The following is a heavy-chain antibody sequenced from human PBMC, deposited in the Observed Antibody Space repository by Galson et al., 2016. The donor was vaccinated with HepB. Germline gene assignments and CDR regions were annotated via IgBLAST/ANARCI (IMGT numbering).Heavy chain of an antibody. Sequence: SVKVSCKASGYIFGTHGINWVRQAPGQGLEWMGWISGYNGDTRSAQNFQGRVTLTMDTSTSTAYMEMRNLRSDDTAVYFCARRTGSSGLPRSDFWGQGTLVAVSS. V-gene: IGHV1-18*01. CDR2: ISGYNGDT. D-gene: IGHD6-19*01. CDR1: GYIFGTHG. CDR3: ARRTGSSGLPRSDF. J-gene: IGHJ4*02.